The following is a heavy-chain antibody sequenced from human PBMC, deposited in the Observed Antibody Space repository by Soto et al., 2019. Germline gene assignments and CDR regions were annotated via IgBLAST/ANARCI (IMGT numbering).Heavy chain of an antibody. J-gene: IGHJ6*03. CDR2: IHYSGST. V-gene: IGHV4-39*02. Sequence: SETLSLTCTVSGGSISSSNYYWGWIRQPPGKGLEWIGSIHYSGSTYYNPSLKGRVTISADTSKNHFSLRLSSVTAADTAVYYCVGLRGAYYYYMDVWGKGTTVTVSS. D-gene: IGHD1-26*01. CDR3: VGLRGAYYYYMDV. CDR1: GGSISSSNYY.